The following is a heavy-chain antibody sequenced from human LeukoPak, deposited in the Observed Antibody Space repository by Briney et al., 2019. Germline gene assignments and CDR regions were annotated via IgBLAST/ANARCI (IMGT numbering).Heavy chain of an antibody. Sequence: SETLSLTCTVSGGSISSGGYYWSWIRQHPGKGLEWIGYIYYSGSTYYNPSLKSRVTISVDTSKNQFSLKLSSVTAADTAVYYCARDKHRPSIFGVVNDYYYYYGMDVWGQGTTVTVSS. D-gene: IGHD3-3*01. CDR3: ARDKHRPSIFGVVNDYYYYYGMDV. CDR2: IYYSGST. CDR1: GGSISSGGYY. J-gene: IGHJ6*02. V-gene: IGHV4-30-4*08.